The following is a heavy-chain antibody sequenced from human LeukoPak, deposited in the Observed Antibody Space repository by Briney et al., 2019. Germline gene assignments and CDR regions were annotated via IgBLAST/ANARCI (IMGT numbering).Heavy chain of an antibody. Sequence: ASVKVSCKASGYTFTSYGISWVRQAPGQGLEWMGWISAYNGNTNYAQKLQGRVTMTTDTSTSTAYMELRSLRPDDTAVYYCARTPDSTYYYDSSGYLPLGYWGQGTLVTVSS. CDR2: ISAYNGNT. J-gene: IGHJ4*02. V-gene: IGHV1-18*01. CDR3: ARTPDSTYYYDSSGYLPLGY. D-gene: IGHD3-22*01. CDR1: GYTFTSYG.